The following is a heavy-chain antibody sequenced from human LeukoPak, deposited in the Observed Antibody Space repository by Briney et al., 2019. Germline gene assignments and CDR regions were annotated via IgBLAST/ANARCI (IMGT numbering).Heavy chain of an antibody. CDR1: GFTFSSYW. D-gene: IGHD6-19*01. CDR3: ARGKSSGWKIGFDP. J-gene: IGHJ5*02. CDR2: IKQDGSEK. Sequence: GGSLRLSCAASGFTFSSYWMSWVRQAPGKGLEWVANIKQDGSEKYYVDSVKGRLTISRDNAKNTLYLQMNSLRAEDTAVYYCARGKSSGWKIGFDPWGQGTLVTVSS. V-gene: IGHV3-7*01.